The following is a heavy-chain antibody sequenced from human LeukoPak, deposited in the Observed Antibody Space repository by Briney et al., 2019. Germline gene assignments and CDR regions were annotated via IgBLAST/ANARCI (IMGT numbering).Heavy chain of an antibody. Sequence: GGSLRLSCAGSGFTFSSYAMHWVRQAPGKGLEYVSAISSYGGRTYYANSVKGRFTISRDNSKNTLYLQMGSLRAEDMAVYYCARDLGGYYDSSGYLDSWGQGTLVTVSP. V-gene: IGHV3-64*01. CDR2: ISSYGGRT. J-gene: IGHJ4*02. CDR1: GFTFSSYA. D-gene: IGHD3-22*01. CDR3: ARDLGGYYDSSGYLDS.